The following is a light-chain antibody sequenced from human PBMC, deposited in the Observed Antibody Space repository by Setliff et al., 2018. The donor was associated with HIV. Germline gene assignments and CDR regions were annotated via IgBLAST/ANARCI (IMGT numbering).Light chain of an antibody. CDR2: EDN. CDR3: QSSKV. J-gene: IGLJ2*01. CDR1: SGSIASTY. V-gene: IGLV6-57*01. Sequence: NFMLTQPHSVSESPGKTVTISCTRSSGSIASTYVQWYQQRPGTSPTTVIYEDNQRPSGVPDRFSGSIDSSSNSASLTISGLKTEDEADYYCQSSKVFGGGTKVTV.